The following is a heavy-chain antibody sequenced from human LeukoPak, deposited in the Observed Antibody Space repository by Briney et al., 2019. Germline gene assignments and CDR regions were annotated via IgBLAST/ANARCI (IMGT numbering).Heavy chain of an antibody. J-gene: IGHJ5*02. Sequence: SETLSLTCTVSGAFVSSASYWTWIRQPPGKGVEWIAHIYNGVNTNYNPSLKSRVTMSVDTSKNQSSLRLNSVTAADTAVYYCARSRAFNSGAFDPWGQGSLVTVSS. D-gene: IGHD1-26*01. CDR1: GAFVSSASY. V-gene: IGHV4-61*01. CDR2: IYNGVNT. CDR3: ARSRAFNSGAFDP.